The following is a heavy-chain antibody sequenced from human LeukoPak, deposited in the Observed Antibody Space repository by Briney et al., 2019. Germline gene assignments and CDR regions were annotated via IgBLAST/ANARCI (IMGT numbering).Heavy chain of an antibody. CDR3: ARSMSIAARFPGY. CDR1: EYIFSTYD. Sequence: ASVKVSCKASEYIFSTYDIKWVRQATGQGLEWMGWMNPNSGNTDYAQKFQGRVTITRNTSISTAYMELSSLTSEDTAVYYCARSMSIAARFPGYWGQGTLVTVSS. V-gene: IGHV1-8*01. J-gene: IGHJ4*02. CDR2: MNPNSGNT. D-gene: IGHD6-6*01.